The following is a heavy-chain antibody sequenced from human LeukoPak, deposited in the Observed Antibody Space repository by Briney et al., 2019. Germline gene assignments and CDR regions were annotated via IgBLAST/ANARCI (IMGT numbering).Heavy chain of an antibody. CDR2: IYHTGHT. J-gene: IGHJ4*02. V-gene: IGHV4-30-2*01. CDR1: GGSLTSPFSH. D-gene: IGHD3-10*01. CDR3: ARDSGDYPYYLDS. Sequence: PSETLSLTSAVPGGSLTSPFSHTNWIPHPPTIRPECIGYIYHTGHTYYNPSLKSRVTISVDRSKNQFSLQLSSVTAADTAVYYCARDSGDYPYYLDSWGQGALVTVSS.